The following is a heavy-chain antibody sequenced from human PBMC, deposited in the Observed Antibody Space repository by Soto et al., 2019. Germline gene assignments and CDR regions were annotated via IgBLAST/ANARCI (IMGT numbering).Heavy chain of an antibody. V-gene: IGHV3-11*01. CDR3: ARGGTRRDTYYGVDV. CDR1: GLIFSDYY. Sequence: NPGGSLRLSCAACGLIFSDYYMSWIRQGPGKGLEWVSYISSSGTTMYYADSVKGRFTISRDNAKNSLYLQMNSLRAEDTAVYYCARGGTRRDTYYGVDVWGQGTTVTVSS. CDR2: ISSSGTTM. J-gene: IGHJ6*02. D-gene: IGHD3-16*01.